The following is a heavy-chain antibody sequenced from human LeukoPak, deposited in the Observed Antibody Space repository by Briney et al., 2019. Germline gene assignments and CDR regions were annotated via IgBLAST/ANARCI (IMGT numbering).Heavy chain of an antibody. J-gene: IGHJ6*02. Sequence: ASVKVSCKASGYTFTGYYMHWVRQAPGQGLEWMGWINPNTGGTNYAQKFQGRVTMTRDTSISTAYMELNSLGSDGTAVYYCARADCVGSSCYGMDVWGQGSTVTVSS. CDR2: INPNTGGT. D-gene: IGHD6-13*01. CDR1: GYTFTGYY. CDR3: ARADCVGSSCYGMDV. V-gene: IGHV1-2*02.